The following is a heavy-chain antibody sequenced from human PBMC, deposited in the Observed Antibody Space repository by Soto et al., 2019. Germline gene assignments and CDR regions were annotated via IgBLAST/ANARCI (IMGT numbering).Heavy chain of an antibody. J-gene: IGHJ6*02. V-gene: IGHV4-4*07. D-gene: IGHD1-26*01. CDR3: AREGASGFGMDV. Sequence: PSETLSLTCNVSGGSIRSYYWSWVRQPAGKPLEWIGRIYTSGSTNYNPSLKSRVSMSVDTSKNQFSLEVTSVTAADTAVYYCAREGASGFGMDVWGQGXTVTVYS. CDR2: IYTSGST. CDR1: GGSIRSYY.